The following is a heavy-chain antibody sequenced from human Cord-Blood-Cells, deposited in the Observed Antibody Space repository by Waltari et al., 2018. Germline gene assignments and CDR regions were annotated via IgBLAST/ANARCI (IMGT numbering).Heavy chain of an antibody. J-gene: IGHJ4*02. CDR1: GYTFTSYA. CDR2: INAGTGNT. Sequence: QVQLVQSGAEVKKPGASVKVSCKASGYTFTSYAMHWVRQAPGQRLERMGWINAGTGNTKYSQKVQGRVTITRDTSASTAYMGLSSLRSEGTAVYYCARGGNIVVVPAAPFDYWGQGTLVTVSS. D-gene: IGHD2-2*01. V-gene: IGHV1-3*01. CDR3: ARGGNIVVVPAAPFDY.